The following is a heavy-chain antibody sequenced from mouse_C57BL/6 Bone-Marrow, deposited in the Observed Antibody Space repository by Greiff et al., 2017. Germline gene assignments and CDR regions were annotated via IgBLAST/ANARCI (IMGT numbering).Heavy chain of an antibody. D-gene: IGHD1-1*02. CDR1: GFNIKDYY. CDR3: NTWVLYGPNWYFDV. CDR2: IDPEDGDT. J-gene: IGHJ1*03. V-gene: IGHV14-1*01. Sequence: VQLQQSGAELVRPGASVKLSCTASGFNIKDYYMHWVKQRPEQGLEWIGRIDPEDGDTEYAPKFQGKATMTADTSSNTAYLQLSSLTSEDTAVSYCNTWVLYGPNWYFDVWGTGTTVTVSS.